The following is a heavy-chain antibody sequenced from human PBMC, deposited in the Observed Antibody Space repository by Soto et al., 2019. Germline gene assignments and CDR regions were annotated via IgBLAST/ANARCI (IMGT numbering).Heavy chain of an antibody. CDR2: ISRSGSYI. CDR3: AREEWGRGWSLDP. D-gene: IGHD6-19*01. J-gene: IGHJ5*02. Sequence: EVQLVESGGGLVKPVGSLRLSCAASGFTFSSYSMNWVRQAPGKGLEWVSSISRSGSYIYYADSLKGRFTISRDNAKNSLYLQMDSLRAEDTAVYYCAREEWGRGWSLDPWGQGTLVTVSS. V-gene: IGHV3-21*01. CDR1: GFTFSSYS.